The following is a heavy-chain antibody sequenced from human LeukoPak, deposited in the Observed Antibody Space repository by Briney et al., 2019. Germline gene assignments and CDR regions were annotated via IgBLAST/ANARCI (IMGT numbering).Heavy chain of an antibody. V-gene: IGHV3-7*01. J-gene: IGHJ4*02. D-gene: IGHD3-22*01. CDR1: GFTVSSNY. CDR2: IKQEGSEK. CDR3: VRDRAYFDSSGFYNLDY. Sequence: PGGSLRLSCAASGFTVSSNYMSWVRQAPGKGLEWVANIKQEGSEKYYVDSVKGRFTISRDNAKNSLYLQMNSLRAEDTAVYYCVRDRAYFDSSGFYNLDYWGQGTLVTVSS.